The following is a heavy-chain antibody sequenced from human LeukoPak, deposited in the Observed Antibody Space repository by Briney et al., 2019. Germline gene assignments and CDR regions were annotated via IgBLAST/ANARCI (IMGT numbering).Heavy chain of an antibody. J-gene: IGHJ3*02. Sequence: PSETLSLTCAVYGGSFSGYYWSWIRQPPGKGLEWIGEINHSGSTNYNPSLKSRVTISVDTSKNQFSLKLSSVTAADTAVYYCAGSLKYCSGGSCYSDAFDIWGQGTMVTVSS. CDR2: INHSGST. CDR1: GGSFSGYY. V-gene: IGHV4-34*01. CDR3: AGSLKYCSGGSCYSDAFDI. D-gene: IGHD2-15*01.